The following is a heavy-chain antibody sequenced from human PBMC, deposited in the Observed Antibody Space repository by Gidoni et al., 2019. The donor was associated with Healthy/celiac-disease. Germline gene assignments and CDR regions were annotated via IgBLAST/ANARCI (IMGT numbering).Heavy chain of an antibody. Sequence: QVQLVESGGGVVQPGRSLRLSCAASGFTFSSYAMQWVRQAPGKGLEWVAVISYDGRNKYYADSVKGRFTISRDNSKNTLYLQMNSLRAEDTAVYYCGTTYSSGWYFDYWGQGTLVTVSS. V-gene: IGHV3-30*04. CDR1: GFTFSSYA. CDR2: ISYDGRNK. J-gene: IGHJ4*02. CDR3: GTTYSSGWYFDY. D-gene: IGHD6-19*01.